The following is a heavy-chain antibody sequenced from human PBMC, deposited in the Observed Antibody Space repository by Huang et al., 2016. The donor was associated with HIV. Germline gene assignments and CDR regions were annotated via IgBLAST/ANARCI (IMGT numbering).Heavy chain of an antibody. Sequence: QIQLVQSAAEVKKPGASVKVSCRASGYTFRTYGISWVRQAPGQGLEWMGWISAYNGDIKFAQNFKGRLTMTTDTSTLTAYMELRSLRSDDTALYYCARKATVTAGIDYWGQGTLVTVSS. D-gene: IGHD4-17*01. CDR2: ISAYNGDI. V-gene: IGHV1-18*01. CDR1: GYTFRTYG. CDR3: ARKATVTAGIDY. J-gene: IGHJ4*02.